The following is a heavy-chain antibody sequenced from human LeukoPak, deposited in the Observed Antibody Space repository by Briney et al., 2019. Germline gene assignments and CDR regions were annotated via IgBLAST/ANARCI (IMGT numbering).Heavy chain of an antibody. CDR3: ARDWGLSGSYYGFSDY. CDR1: GYTFTGYY. Sequence: GASVKVSCKASGYTFTGYYIHWVRQAPGQGLEWMGWTSPNTGGTNYAQNFQGRVTMTRDTSISTAYMELSRLRSDDTAVYYCARDWGLSGSYYGFSDYWGRETLVTVSS. D-gene: IGHD3-10*01. V-gene: IGHV1-2*02. J-gene: IGHJ4*02. CDR2: TSPNTGGT.